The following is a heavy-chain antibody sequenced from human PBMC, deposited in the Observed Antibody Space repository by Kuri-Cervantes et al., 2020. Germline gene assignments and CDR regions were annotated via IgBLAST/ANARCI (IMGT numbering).Heavy chain of an antibody. CDR1: GFTFSSYG. Sequence: GGSLRLSCAASGFTFSSYGMHWVRQAPGKGLEWEAVISYDGSNKYYADSVKGRFTISRDNSKDTLYLQMNSLRAEDTAVYYCARGASYYYGMDVWGQGTRVTGAS. CDR3: ARGASYYYGMDV. J-gene: IGHJ6*02. CDR2: ISYDGSNK. D-gene: IGHD1-26*01. V-gene: IGHV3-30*03.